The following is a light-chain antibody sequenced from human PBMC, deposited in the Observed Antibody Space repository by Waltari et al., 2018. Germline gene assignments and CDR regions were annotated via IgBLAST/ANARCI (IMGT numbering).Light chain of an antibody. CDR2: YDS. Sequence: SYVLTQPPSVSVAPGETSRITCGGDNIGGYSVHWYQQKPGQAPVLVLYYDSNRPSGIPERFSGSNLGNTATLTISRVEAGDEADYYCQVSDSTADLVVFGGGTKLTVL. V-gene: IGLV3-21*04. J-gene: IGLJ2*01. CDR3: QVSDSTADLVV. CDR1: NIGGYS.